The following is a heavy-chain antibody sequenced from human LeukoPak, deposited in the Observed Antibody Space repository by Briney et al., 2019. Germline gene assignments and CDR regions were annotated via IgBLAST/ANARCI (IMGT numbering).Heavy chain of an antibody. Sequence: GGSLRLSCAASGFTFSSYSMNWVRQAPGKGLEWVSSISSSSSYIYYADSVKGRFTISRDNAKNSLYLQMYSLRAEDTAVYYCVAAAGTRFPRIDYWGQGTLVTVSS. D-gene: IGHD6-13*01. CDR3: VAAAGTRFPRIDY. V-gene: IGHV3-21*01. J-gene: IGHJ4*02. CDR2: ISSSSSYI. CDR1: GFTFSSYS.